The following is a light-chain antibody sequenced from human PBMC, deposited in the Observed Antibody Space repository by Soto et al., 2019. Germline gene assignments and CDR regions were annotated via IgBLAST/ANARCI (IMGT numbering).Light chain of an antibody. Sequence: QSVLTQPPSASVTPGQRVTSSCSGSSSNIGSNTVNVYQQLPGTAPKLLIYSNNQRSSGVHDRFSGYKSGTSASLAIRGLQSEDEADYYCAAWDDSVNGVVFGGGTKLNVL. CDR2: SNN. J-gene: IGLJ2*01. CDR3: AAWDDSVNGVV. V-gene: IGLV1-44*01. CDR1: SSNIGSNT.